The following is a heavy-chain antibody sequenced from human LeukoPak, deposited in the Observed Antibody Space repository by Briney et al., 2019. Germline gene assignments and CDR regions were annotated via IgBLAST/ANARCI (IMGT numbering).Heavy chain of an antibody. CDR2: INHSGYT. V-gene: IGHV4-34*01. CDR1: GVSFNNYY. CDR3: TRMTTGHDY. Sequence: PSDTLSLTCAVSGVSFNNYYWSLVRQTPGTGLEWTGEINHSGYTNDSPSLKSRVTLSIDTSRKQFPLNLRSVTVADTGIYYCTRMTTGHDYWGQGTLVTVSS. J-gene: IGHJ4*02. D-gene: IGHD4-17*01.